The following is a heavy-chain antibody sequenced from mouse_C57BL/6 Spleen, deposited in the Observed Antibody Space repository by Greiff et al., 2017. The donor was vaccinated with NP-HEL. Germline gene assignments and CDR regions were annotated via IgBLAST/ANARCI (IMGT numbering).Heavy chain of an antibody. V-gene: IGHV1-81*01. Sequence: QVQLQQSGAELARPGASVKLSCKASGYTFTSYGISWVKQSPGPGLEWIGEIYPRSGNTYYNEKFKGKATLTADKSTSTAYMELRSLTSEDSAVYVCAGGLNYFDYWGQGTTLTVSS. CDR3: AGGLNYFDY. CDR2: IYPRSGNT. CDR1: GYTFTSYG. J-gene: IGHJ2*01.